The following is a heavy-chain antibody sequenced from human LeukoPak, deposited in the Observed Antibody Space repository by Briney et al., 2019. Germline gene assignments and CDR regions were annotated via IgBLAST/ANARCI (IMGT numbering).Heavy chain of an antibody. D-gene: IGHD2-15*01. CDR2: INPRDSDT. CDR1: GXSFTNYC. Sequence: PGESLKISCKGSGXSFTNYCIGWVRQMPGKGLEWMGIINPRDSDTRYSPSFQGQVTISADKSISTAYLQWSSLKASDTATYYCARWGGYCSGGNCYPLYYFDYWGQGTLVTVSS. J-gene: IGHJ4*02. V-gene: IGHV5-51*01. CDR3: ARWGGYCSGGNCYPLYYFDY.